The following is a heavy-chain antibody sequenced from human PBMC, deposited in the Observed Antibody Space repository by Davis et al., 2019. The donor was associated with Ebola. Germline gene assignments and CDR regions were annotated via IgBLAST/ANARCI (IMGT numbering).Heavy chain of an antibody. V-gene: IGHV3-30*18. Sequence: PGGSLRLSCAASGFTVSSNYMSWVRQAPGKGLEWVAVISYDGSNKYYADSVKGRFTISRDNSKNTLYLQMNSLRAEDTAVYYCAKDLYYYDSSAVLYYYYGMDVWGKGTTVTVSS. CDR1: GFTVSSNY. CDR3: AKDLYYYDSSAVLYYYYGMDV. D-gene: IGHD3-22*01. J-gene: IGHJ6*04. CDR2: ISYDGSNK.